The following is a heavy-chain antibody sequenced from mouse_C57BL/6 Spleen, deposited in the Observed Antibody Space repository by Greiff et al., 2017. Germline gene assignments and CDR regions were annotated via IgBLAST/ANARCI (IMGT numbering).Heavy chain of an antibody. CDR2: IYPGSGST. D-gene: IGHD1-1*01. Sequence: QVQLQQPGAELVKPGASVKMSCKASGCTFTSYWITWVKQRPGQGLEWIGDIYPGSGSTNYNEKFKSKATLTVDTSSSTAYMQLSSLTSEDSAVYYCARGGIYYYGSSYAMDYWGQGTSVTVSS. J-gene: IGHJ4*01. CDR1: GCTFTSYW. V-gene: IGHV1-55*01. CDR3: ARGGIYYYGSSYAMDY.